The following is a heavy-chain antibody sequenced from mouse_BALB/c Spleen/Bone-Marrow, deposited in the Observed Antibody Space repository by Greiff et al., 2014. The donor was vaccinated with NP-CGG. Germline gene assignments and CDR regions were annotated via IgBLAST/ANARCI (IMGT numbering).Heavy chain of an antibody. CDR2: IDPANGNT. V-gene: IGHV14-3*02. Sequence: VQLQQSGAELVKPGASVKLSCTASGFNIKDTYMRWVKQRPEQGLEWIGRIDPANGNTKYDPKFQGKATITADTSSNTAYLQLSSLTSEGTAVYYCTRRGDGYYAWFAYWGQGTLVTVSA. CDR3: TRRGDGYYAWFAY. CDR1: GFNIKDTY. D-gene: IGHD2-3*01. J-gene: IGHJ3*01.